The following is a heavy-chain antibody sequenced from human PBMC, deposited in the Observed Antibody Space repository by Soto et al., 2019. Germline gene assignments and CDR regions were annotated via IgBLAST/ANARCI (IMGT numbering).Heavy chain of an antibody. CDR2: FNPNSGDT. V-gene: IGHV1-2*02. J-gene: IGHJ4*02. D-gene: IGHD1-1*01. Sequence: ASVKGSCKASGYTFTGYFMHWVRQAPGQGLEWMGWFNPNSGDTDYAQKFQGRVTMTRDTSITTAYMELTRLGSDDAAVYYCARAQKNVGPSYPVDYWGQGTLVIVS. CDR3: ARAQKNVGPSYPVDY. CDR1: GYTFTGYF.